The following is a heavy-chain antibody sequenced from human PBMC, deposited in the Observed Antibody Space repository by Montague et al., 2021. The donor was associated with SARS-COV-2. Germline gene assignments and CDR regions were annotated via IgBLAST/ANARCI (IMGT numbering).Heavy chain of an antibody. CDR1: GGSIRSGSYY. J-gene: IGHJ6*02. D-gene: IGHD4-17*01. V-gene: IGHV4-61*02. Sequence: TLSLTCTVSGGSIRSGSYYWSWIRQPAGKGLEWFVRIYSSGSTNYNPSLKSRVTMSVDTSKNQFSLKVSSVTAADTAVYYCARDYGDYAYYYGLDVWGQGTTVTVSS. CDR3: ARDYGDYAYYYGLDV. CDR2: IYSSGST.